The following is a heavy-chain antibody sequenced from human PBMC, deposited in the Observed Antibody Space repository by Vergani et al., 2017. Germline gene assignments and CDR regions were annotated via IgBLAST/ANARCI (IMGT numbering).Heavy chain of an antibody. V-gene: IGHV3-48*04. Sequence: VQLVESGGGVVQPGRSLRLSCAASGFTFSSYSMNWVRQAPGKGLEWVSYISSSSSTIYYADSVKGRFTISRDNAKNSLYLQMNSLRAEDTAVYYCARRCGRSGGDCYSNAFDIWGQGTMVTVSS. J-gene: IGHJ3*02. D-gene: IGHD2-15*01. CDR2: ISSSSSTI. CDR1: GFTFSSYS. CDR3: ARRCGRSGGDCYSNAFDI.